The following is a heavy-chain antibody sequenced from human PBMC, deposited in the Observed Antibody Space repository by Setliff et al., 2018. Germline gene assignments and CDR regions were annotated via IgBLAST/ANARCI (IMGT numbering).Heavy chain of an antibody. J-gene: IGHJ5*02. D-gene: IGHD2-15*01. CDR1: GYTFTNSI. CDR3: ERLVRHRTRISCQRTSEADL. V-gene: IGHV1-18*04. Sequence: GASVKVSCKASGYTFTNSIMNWVRQAPGQGLEWMGWISAYNGNTYHAQKFQDRLSMTTDTSTSTAYMELRSLRADDTAVYYCERLVRHRTRISCQRTSEADLWGQGTQVTVAS. CDR2: ISAYNGNT.